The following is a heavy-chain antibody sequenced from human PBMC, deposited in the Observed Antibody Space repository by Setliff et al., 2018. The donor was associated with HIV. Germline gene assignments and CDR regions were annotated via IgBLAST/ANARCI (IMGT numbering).Heavy chain of an antibody. Sequence: ASVKVSCKATGYTFSNFGISWVRQAPGQGLEWMGWSSVYNDNTKYAQKFRGRVTMTTDTSTSTAYMDLRSLRSDDTAVYYCARGSSPVDYFDYWGLGTLVTVSS. V-gene: IGHV1-18*01. J-gene: IGHJ4*02. CDR2: SSVYNDNT. CDR1: GYTFSNFG. CDR3: ARGSSPVDYFDY.